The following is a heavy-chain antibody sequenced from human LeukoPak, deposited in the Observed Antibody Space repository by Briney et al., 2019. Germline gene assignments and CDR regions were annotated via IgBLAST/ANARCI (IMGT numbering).Heavy chain of an antibody. CDR3: ARVDYDSSGYFDF. CDR1: GGSINSYY. CDR2: IYYSGST. Sequence: SETLSLTCTVSGGSINSYYWSWIRQPPGKGLEWIGFIYYSGSTNYNPSLKSRVTISVDTSKNHFSLKLYSVIAADTAVYYCARVDYDSSGYFDFWGQGTLVTVSS. J-gene: IGHJ4*02. D-gene: IGHD3-22*01. V-gene: IGHV4-59*01.